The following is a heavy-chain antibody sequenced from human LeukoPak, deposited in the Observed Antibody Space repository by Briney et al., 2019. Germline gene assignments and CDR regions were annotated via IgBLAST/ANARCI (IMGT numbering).Heavy chain of an antibody. CDR3: ARDKGEYNGYLFDY. CDR2: IYSIGST. Sequence: RSEPLSLTCTVSGVSIRSYSWSWIRHPPGTGLDYLGYIYSIGSTNYNPSLKSRVTISLDTSKNQFSLKLSSVTAADTAVYYCARDKGEYNGYLFDYWGQGTQVTVSS. J-gene: IGHJ4*02. D-gene: IGHD5-24*01. CDR1: GVSIRSYS. V-gene: IGHV4-59*01.